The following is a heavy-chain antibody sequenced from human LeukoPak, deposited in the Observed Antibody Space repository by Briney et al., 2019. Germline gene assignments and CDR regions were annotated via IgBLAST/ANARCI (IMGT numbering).Heavy chain of an antibody. CDR3: ARAFNDGFDI. Sequence: PGGSLRLSGAASGLTFKDYYRGWIRQAPGEGLEWVSYITNSGNKVYNADSVKGRFTISRDNARNSLYLQMNSLRAEDTAVYFCARAFNDGFDIWGQGTMVTVSS. CDR2: ITNSGNKV. J-gene: IGHJ3*02. CDR1: GLTFKDYY. V-gene: IGHV3-11*04.